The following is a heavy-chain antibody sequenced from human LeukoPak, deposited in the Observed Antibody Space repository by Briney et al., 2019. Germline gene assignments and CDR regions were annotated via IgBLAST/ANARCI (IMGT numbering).Heavy chain of an antibody. V-gene: IGHV4-38-2*01. D-gene: IGHD2-15*01. CDR3: ARVRTRYCSGGSCRPFDY. CDR1: GYPISSGYC. J-gene: IGHJ4*02. Sequence: SETLSLTCAVSGYPISSGYCWGWIRQPPGKGLEWIGSIYHSGSTYYNPSLKSRVTISVDTSKNQFSLKLSSVTAADTAVYYCARVRTRYCSGGSCRPFDYWGQGTLVTVSS. CDR2: IYHSGST.